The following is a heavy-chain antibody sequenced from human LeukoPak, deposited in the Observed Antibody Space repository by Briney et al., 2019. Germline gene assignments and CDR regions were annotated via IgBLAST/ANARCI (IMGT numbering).Heavy chain of an antibody. CDR3: ARGLPGYDSSGYYRNWFDP. V-gene: IGHV4-59*12. CDR1: GGSISSYY. CDR2: IYYSGTT. D-gene: IGHD3-22*01. Sequence: SETLSLTCTVSGGSISSYYWSWIRQPPGKGLEWIGYIYYSGTTNYNPSLKSRVTISVDTSKNQFSLKLSSVTAADTAVYYCARGLPGYDSSGYYRNWFDPWGQGTLVTVSS. J-gene: IGHJ5*02.